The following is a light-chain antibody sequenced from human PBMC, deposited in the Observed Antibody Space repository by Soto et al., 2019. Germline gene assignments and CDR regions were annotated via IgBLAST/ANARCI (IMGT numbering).Light chain of an antibody. J-gene: IGKJ3*01. CDR2: GAS. Sequence: EVVLTQSPGTLSLSPGERATLSCRASQSVSSMYLAWYQQKPGQAPRLLIFGASHRATGIPARFSGSGSGTDFTLTIRGLEPADFAVYFCQQYDISPFTFGRGTKVDL. CDR3: QQYDISPFT. CDR1: QSVSSMY. V-gene: IGKV3-20*01.